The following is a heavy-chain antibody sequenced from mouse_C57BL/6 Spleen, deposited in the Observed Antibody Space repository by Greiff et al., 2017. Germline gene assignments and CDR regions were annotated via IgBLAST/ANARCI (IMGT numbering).Heavy chain of an antibody. J-gene: IGHJ4*01. D-gene: IGHD1-1*01. CDR2: IDPSDSYT. CDR1: GYTFTSYW. V-gene: IGHV1-50*01. Sequence: QVQLQQPGAELVKPGASVKLSCKASGYTFTSYWMQWVKQRPGQGLEWIGEIDPSDSYTNYNQKFKGKATLTVDKSSSTAYMQLSSLTSEDSAVYYCARGIYYGSSPYAMDYWGQGTSVTVSS. CDR3: ARGIYYGSSPYAMDY.